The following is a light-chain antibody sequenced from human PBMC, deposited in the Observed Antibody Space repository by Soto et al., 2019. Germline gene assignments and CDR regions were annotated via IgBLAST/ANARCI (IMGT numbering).Light chain of an antibody. J-gene: IGKJ4*01. Sequence: EIVLTQSPATLYLSPGERATLSCSASQSVSSYLAWYQQKPGQAPRLLIYDASNRATGIPARYNGSGSRTDFILTMCSLAPEDFPIECRQQRRNWPPVPVGGGPEVEIK. CDR2: DAS. CDR1: QSVSSY. CDR3: QQRRNWPPVP. V-gene: IGKV3-11*01.